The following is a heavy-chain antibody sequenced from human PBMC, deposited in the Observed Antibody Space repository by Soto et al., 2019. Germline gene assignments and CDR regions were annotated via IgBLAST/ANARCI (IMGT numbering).Heavy chain of an antibody. CDR1: GYTFTSYG. J-gene: IGHJ6*02. CDR3: AGLGIWFGELGPVDYYGMDV. Sequence: QVQLVQSGAEVKKPGASVKVSCKASGYTFTSYGISWVRQAPGQGLEWMGWISAYNGNTNYAQKLQGGVTMTTDTTTSTAYMELRSLRSHDTAVYYCAGLGIWFGELGPVDYYGMDVWGQGTTVTVSS. V-gene: IGHV1-18*04. CDR2: ISAYNGNT. D-gene: IGHD3-10*01.